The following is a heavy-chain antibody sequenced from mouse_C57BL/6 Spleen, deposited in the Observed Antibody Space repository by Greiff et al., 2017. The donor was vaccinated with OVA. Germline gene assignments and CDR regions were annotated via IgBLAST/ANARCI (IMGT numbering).Heavy chain of an antibody. CDR1: GYTFTSYG. D-gene: IGHD1-1*01. Sequence: QVQLQQSGAELARPGASVKLSCKASGYTFTSYGISWVKQRTGQGLEWIGEIYPRSGNTYYNEKFKGKATLTADKSSSTAYMELRSLTSEDSAVYFCARCLYYYGSRDYFDYWGQGTTLTVSS. CDR2: IYPRSGNT. CDR3: ARCLYYYGSRDYFDY. J-gene: IGHJ2*01. V-gene: IGHV1-81*01.